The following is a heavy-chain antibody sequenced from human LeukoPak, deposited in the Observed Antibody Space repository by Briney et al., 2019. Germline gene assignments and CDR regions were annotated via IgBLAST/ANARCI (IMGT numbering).Heavy chain of an antibody. CDR3: ANVEVVTGVDEYFDP. CDR1: GCTFSSYS. V-gene: IGHV3-21*01. J-gene: IGHJ2*01. CDR2: ISSSSSYI. D-gene: IGHD2-21*01. Sequence: PGGSLRLSCAASGCTFSSYSMNWVRQAPGKGLEWVSSISSSSSYIYYADSVKGRFTISRDNAKNSLYLQMNSLRAEDTAVNYFANVEVVTGVDEYFDPGCCGNVVTVSS.